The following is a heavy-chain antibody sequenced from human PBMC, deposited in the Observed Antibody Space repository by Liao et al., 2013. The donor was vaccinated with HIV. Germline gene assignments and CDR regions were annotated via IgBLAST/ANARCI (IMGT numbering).Heavy chain of an antibody. Sequence: QLQLQESGSGLVKPSQTLSLTCAVSGGSISSGGYSWSWIRQPPGKGLEWIGYIYHSGSTYYNPSLKSRVTISVDRSKNQFSLKLSSVTAADTAVYYCARAVSSSWPPQTGFDYWGQGTLVTVSS. CDR3: ARAVSSSWPPQTGFDY. CDR1: GGSISSGGYS. J-gene: IGHJ4*02. V-gene: IGHV4-30-2*01. D-gene: IGHD6-13*01. CDR2: IYHSGST.